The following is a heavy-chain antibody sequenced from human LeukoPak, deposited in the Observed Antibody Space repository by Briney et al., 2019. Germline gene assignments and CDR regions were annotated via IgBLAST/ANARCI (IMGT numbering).Heavy chain of an antibody. CDR3: AKEAGYDILTGYYHSDY. CDR2: IYSGGST. CDR1: GFTVSSSY. V-gene: IGHV3-53*01. Sequence: GGSLKLSCAASGFTVSSSYMSGVRQAPGKGLEWVSVIYSGGSTYYSDSVRGRFTISRDNSKNTLYLQMNSLRAEDTAVYYCAKEAGYDILTGYYHSDYWGQGTLVTVSS. J-gene: IGHJ4*02. D-gene: IGHD3-9*01.